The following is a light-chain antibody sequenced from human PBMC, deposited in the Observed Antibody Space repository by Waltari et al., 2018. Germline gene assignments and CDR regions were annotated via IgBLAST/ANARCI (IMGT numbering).Light chain of an antibody. V-gene: IGLV1-47*01. Sequence: QSVLTQPPSASGTPGQTVTISCSGTNSNIGRNSVFWYQQLPGTAPKLLIYRSNQRPSGVPARVSGSTSGTSASLAISGLRSEDEADYYCAAWDDSLSVSYVFGSGTKVTV. CDR2: RSN. CDR1: NSNIGRNS. J-gene: IGLJ1*01. CDR3: AAWDDSLSVSYV.